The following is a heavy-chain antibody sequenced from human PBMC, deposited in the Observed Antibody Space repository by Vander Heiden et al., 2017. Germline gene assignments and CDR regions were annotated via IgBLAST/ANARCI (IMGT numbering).Heavy chain of an antibody. CDR1: GFTFSSYN. V-gene: IGHV3-30*18. Sequence: QVQLVEPGGGVVQPGRSLILSCAASGFTFSSYNVHWVRQAPGKGLEWVAVISHDGRTKYYADSVKGRFTISRDNSKNTLYLQMDSLRGDDTALYYCAKYGGGSYSGSFDYWGQGTLVAVSS. CDR3: AKYGGGSYSGSFDY. D-gene: IGHD1-26*01. CDR2: ISHDGRTK. J-gene: IGHJ4*02.